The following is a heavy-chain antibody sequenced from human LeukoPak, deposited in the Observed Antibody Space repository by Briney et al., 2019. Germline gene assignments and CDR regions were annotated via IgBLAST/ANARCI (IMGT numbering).Heavy chain of an antibody. CDR3: ARDQVYGSGSYYPFDY. Sequence: ASVKVSCKASGYTFTSYGISWVRQAPGQGLEWMGWISAYNGNTNYAQKLQGRVTMTTDTSTSTAYMELRSLRSDDTAVYYCARDQVYGSGSYYPFDYWGQGTLVTVSS. V-gene: IGHV1-18*01. D-gene: IGHD3-10*01. J-gene: IGHJ4*02. CDR1: GYTFTSYG. CDR2: ISAYNGNT.